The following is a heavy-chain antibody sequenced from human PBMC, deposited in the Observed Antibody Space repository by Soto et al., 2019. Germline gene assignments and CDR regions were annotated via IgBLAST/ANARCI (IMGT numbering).Heavy chain of an antibody. J-gene: IGHJ4*02. CDR1: GFTFSSYE. Sequence: EVQLVESGGGLVQPGGSLRLSCAASGFTFSSYEMNWVRQAPGKGLEWVSYISSSGSTIYYADSVKGRFTISRDNAKNSLYLQMNSLRAEDTAVYYCARDLSYVMTMVTTNWGQGTLVTVSS. D-gene: IGHD4-17*01. CDR2: ISSSGSTI. CDR3: ARDLSYVMTMVTTN. V-gene: IGHV3-48*03.